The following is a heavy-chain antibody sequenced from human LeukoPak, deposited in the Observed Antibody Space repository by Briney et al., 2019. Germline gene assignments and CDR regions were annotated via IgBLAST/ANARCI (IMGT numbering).Heavy chain of an antibody. CDR3: ARDGVGAPPYYYYYGMDV. Sequence: PGGSLRLSCAASGFTFSSYGMHWVRQAPGKGLEWVAVIWYDGSNKYYADSVKGRFTISRDNSKNTLYLQMNSLRAEDTAVYYCARDGVGAPPYYYYYGMDVWGQGTTVTVSS. V-gene: IGHV3-33*01. J-gene: IGHJ6*02. CDR2: IWYDGSNK. CDR1: GFTFSSYG. D-gene: IGHD1-26*01.